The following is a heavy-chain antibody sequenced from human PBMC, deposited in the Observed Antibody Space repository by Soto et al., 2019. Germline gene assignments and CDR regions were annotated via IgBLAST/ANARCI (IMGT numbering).Heavy chain of an antibody. CDR1: GFNVSSYY. V-gene: IGHV3-53*01. CDR2: IYSDGRA. J-gene: IGHJ4*02. CDR3: ARDVDY. Sequence: EVQLVEPGGGLIQPGGSLRLSCAASGFNVSSYYMTWVRQAPGKGLEWVSTIYSDGRAYNADSVKGRFTISRDNSKDTVYLQMNSLRVEDTAVYYCARDVDYRGQGTLVTVSS.